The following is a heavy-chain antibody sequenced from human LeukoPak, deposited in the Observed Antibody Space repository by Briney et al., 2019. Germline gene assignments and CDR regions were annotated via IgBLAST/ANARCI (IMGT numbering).Heavy chain of an antibody. CDR3: AKDNSVRDEAWWFNP. J-gene: IGHJ5*02. CDR2: IYCSGST. V-gene: IGHV4-59*01. Sequence: PSETLSLTCTVSGGSISSYYWSWIRQPPGKGLEGIGYIYCSGSTNYNPSLKSSVTISVDTSKNQFSLTLSSLTAADTAVYYCAKDNSVRDEAWWFNPWGQGTLVTVSS. D-gene: IGHD3-10*01. CDR1: GGSISSYY.